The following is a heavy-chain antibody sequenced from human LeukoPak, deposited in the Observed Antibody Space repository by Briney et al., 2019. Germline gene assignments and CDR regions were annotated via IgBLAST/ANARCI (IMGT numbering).Heavy chain of an antibody. J-gene: IGHJ4*02. CDR2: IIPICGTE. CDR1: GGTFSSYA. Sequence: GASVKVSCLSSGGTFSSYALSWVRQAPGQGLEWMGRIIPICGTENSAQKFQGRVTSTADESTNTAYMELSSLRSEDTAVYYCARSIYGSGSYYFDYWGQGTLVTVSS. V-gene: IGHV1-69*01. CDR3: ARSIYGSGSYYFDY. D-gene: IGHD3-10*01.